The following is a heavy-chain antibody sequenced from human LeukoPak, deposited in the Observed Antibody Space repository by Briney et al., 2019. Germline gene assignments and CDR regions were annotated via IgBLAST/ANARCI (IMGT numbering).Heavy chain of an antibody. J-gene: IGHJ3*02. CDR2: IYYSGST. CDR1: GGSISSSSYY. V-gene: IGHV4-39*01. Sequence: SETLSLTCTVSGGSISSSSYYWGWIRQPPGKGLEWIGSIYYSGSTYYNPSLKSRVTISVDTSKNQFPLKLSSVTAADTAVYYCARRWSGRRVAFDIWGQGTMVTVSS. CDR3: ARRWSGRRVAFDI. D-gene: IGHD1-26*01.